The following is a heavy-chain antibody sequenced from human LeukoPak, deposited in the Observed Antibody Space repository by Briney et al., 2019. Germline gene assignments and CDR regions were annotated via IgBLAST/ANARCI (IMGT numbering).Heavy chain of an antibody. CDR1: GFTFCSFA. J-gene: IGHJ4*02. D-gene: IGHD1-26*01. CDR2: ISDTGRST. Sequence: GGSLRLSCAASGFTFCSFAMSWVRQAPGKGLGWVSGISDTGRSTYYADSVKGRFTISRSNSKNTLYLQMNSLRDEDTAVYYCAKRDSGSYRGHFDYWGQGTLVTVSS. V-gene: IGHV3-23*01. CDR3: AKRDSGSYRGHFDY.